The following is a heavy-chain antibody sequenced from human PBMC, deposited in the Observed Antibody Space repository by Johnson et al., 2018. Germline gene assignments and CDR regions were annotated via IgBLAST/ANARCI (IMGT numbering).Heavy chain of an antibody. CDR1: GYTFTDFH. J-gene: IGHJ6*03. CDR2: LNPKSGDT. D-gene: IGHD2-15*01. Sequence: QVQLVESGAEMKKPGASVKVSCEASGYTFTDFHVNWVRQAPGQGLEWMGWLNPKSGDTGYVQKFQGRVTLTRETSISTAYLELTRLRSEDTAVYFCARGVNFCSDGSCYYSYYYMDVWGLGTTVTVSS. CDR3: ARGVNFCSDGSCYYSYYYMDV. V-gene: IGHV1-8*01.